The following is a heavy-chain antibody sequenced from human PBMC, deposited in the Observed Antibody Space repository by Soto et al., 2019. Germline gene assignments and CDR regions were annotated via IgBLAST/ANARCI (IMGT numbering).Heavy chain of an antibody. CDR2: IYYSGST. Sequence: KTSETLSLTCTVSGGSISSGGYYWSWIRQHPGKGLEWIGYIYYSGSTYYNPSLKSRVTISVDTSKNQFSLKLSSVTAADTAVYYCAKSLFPRVYYYYGMDVWGQGTTVTVSS. CDR3: AKSLFPRVYYYYGMDV. J-gene: IGHJ6*02. V-gene: IGHV4-31*03. CDR1: GGSISSGGYY.